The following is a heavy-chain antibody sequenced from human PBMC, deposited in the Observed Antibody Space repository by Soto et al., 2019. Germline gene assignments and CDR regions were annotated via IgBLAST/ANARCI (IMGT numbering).Heavy chain of an antibody. CDR2: ISYDGSNK. Sequence: SGGSLRLSCAASGFTFSSYAMHWVRQAPGKGLEWVAVISYDGSNKYYADSVKGRFTISRDNSKNTLYLQMNSLRAEDTAVYYCARDFFLLYYFDYWGQGTLVTVSS. D-gene: IGHD2-15*01. V-gene: IGHV3-30-3*01. J-gene: IGHJ4*02. CDR3: ARDFFLLYYFDY. CDR1: GFTFSSYA.